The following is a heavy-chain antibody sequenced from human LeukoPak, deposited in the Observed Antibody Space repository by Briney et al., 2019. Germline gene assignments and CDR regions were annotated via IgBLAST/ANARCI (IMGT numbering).Heavy chain of an antibody. CDR2: IYYSGST. CDR1: GGSISSYY. D-gene: IGHD1-1*01. CDR3: ARVGTGNFDY. V-gene: IGHV4-59*01. J-gene: IGHJ4*02. Sequence: SETLSLTCTVSGGSISSYYWSWIRQPPGKGLEWIGHIYYSGSTNYNPSLKSRVTISIDTSKNQFSLRLSSVTAADTAVYYCARVGTGNFDYWGQGTLVTVSS.